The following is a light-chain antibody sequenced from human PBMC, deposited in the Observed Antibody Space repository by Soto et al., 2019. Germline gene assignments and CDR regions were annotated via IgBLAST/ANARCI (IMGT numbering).Light chain of an antibody. V-gene: IGKV3-20*01. CDR2: GAS. J-gene: IGKJ3*01. Sequence: EIVLTQSPGTLSLSPGERATLSCRASQSVSSSYLAWYQQKHGQAPRLLIYGASSRATGIPDRFSGSGSGTDFTLTISRLEPEDFAVYYCQQYGSSPSTFGPGTKVDIK. CDR1: QSVSSSY. CDR3: QQYGSSPST.